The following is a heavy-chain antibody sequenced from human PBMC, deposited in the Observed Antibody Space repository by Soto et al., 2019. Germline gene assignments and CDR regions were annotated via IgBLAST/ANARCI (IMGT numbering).Heavy chain of an antibody. CDR2: IYYSGST. V-gene: IGHV4-39*01. J-gene: IGHJ4*02. CDR3: ARQHEGGRCYSF. D-gene: IGHD2-15*01. CDR1: GGSISSSSYY. Sequence: SETLSLTCTVSGGSISSSSYYWGWIRQPPGKGLEWIGSIYYSGSTYYNPSLKSRVTISVDTSKNQFSLKLSSVTAADTAVYYCARQHEGGRCYSFWGQGTLVTVSS.